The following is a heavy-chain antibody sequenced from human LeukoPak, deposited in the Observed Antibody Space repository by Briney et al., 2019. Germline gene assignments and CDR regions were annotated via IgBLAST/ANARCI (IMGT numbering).Heavy chain of an antibody. Sequence: PGRSLRLSCAASEFTFSSYGMHWGRQAPGKGLEWVAVISYDGSNKYYADSVKGRFTISRDNSKNTLYLQMNSLRAEDTAVYYCAKRPSTWFDPWGQGTLVTVSS. CDR2: ISYDGSNK. CDR3: AKRPSTWFDP. J-gene: IGHJ5*02. CDR1: EFTFSSYG. V-gene: IGHV3-30*18.